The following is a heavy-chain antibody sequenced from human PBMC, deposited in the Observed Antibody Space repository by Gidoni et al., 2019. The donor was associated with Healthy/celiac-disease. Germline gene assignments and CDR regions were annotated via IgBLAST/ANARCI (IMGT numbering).Heavy chain of an antibody. Sequence: QVQLVQSGAEVKKPGSSVKVSCKASGGTFSSYAISWVRQAPGQGLEWMGGIIPIFGTATYAQKFQGRVTITADESTSTAYMELSSLRSEDTAVYYCARDTGDGRHYGIDYWGQGTLVTVSS. D-gene: IGHD4-17*01. J-gene: IGHJ4*02. CDR3: ARDTGDGRHYGIDY. V-gene: IGHV1-69*01. CDR1: GGTFSSYA. CDR2: IIPIFGTA.